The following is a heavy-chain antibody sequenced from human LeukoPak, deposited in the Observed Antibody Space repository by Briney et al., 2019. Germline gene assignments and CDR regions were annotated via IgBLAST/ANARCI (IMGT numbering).Heavy chain of an antibody. CDR1: GGSFSGYY. CDR3: ARVSRGTTGTTIGGRDYYYYYMDV. CDR2: INHSGST. V-gene: IGHV4-34*01. D-gene: IGHD1-7*01. J-gene: IGHJ6*03. Sequence: SETLSLTCAVYGGSFSGYYWSWIRQPPGKGLEWIGEINHSGSTNYNPSLKSRVTISVDTSKNQFSLKLSSVTAADTAVYYCARVSRGTTGTTIGGRDYYYYYMDVWGKGTTVTVSS.